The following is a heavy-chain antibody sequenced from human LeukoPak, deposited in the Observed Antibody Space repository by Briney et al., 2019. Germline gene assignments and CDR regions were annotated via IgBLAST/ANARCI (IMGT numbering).Heavy chain of an antibody. D-gene: IGHD6-13*01. Sequence: GESLRLSCAASAFTFSDAWVSWVRQTPGKGLEWVSGISWNSGSIGYADSVKGRFAISRDNAKNSLYLQMNSLRAEDTALYYCAKALYSRYFQHWGQGTLVTVSS. CDR2: ISWNSGSI. J-gene: IGHJ1*01. CDR3: AKALYSRYFQH. CDR1: AFTFSDAW. V-gene: IGHV3-9*01.